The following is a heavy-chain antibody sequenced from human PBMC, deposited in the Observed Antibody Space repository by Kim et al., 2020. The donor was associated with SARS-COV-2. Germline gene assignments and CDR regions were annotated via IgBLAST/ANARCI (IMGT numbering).Heavy chain of an antibody. Sequence: NPSLRRRVTISVDTSKNQFSLRLTSMTAADTGVYYCARGRGSGSYFNGYWGQGTLVTVSS. CDR3: ARGRGSGSYFNGY. V-gene: IGHV4-34*01. J-gene: IGHJ4*02. D-gene: IGHD3-10*01.